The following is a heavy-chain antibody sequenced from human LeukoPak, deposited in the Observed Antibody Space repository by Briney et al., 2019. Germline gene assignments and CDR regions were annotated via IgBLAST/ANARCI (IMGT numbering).Heavy chain of an antibody. V-gene: IGHV3-23*01. CDR3: ATFDYYYYYMDV. Sequence: GGSLRLSCAASGFTFSGSAMHWGRQPSGPGLELEPAISGSGGTTYYSNSAMGRFTIFRVNSKKTLYLQMHSLITEDTAVYYCATFDYYYYYMDVWGKGTTVTISS. CDR1: GFTFSGSA. J-gene: IGHJ6*03. CDR2: ISGSGGTT.